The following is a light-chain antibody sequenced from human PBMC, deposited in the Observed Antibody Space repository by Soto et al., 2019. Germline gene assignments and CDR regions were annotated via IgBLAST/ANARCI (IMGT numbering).Light chain of an antibody. CDR3: QQYNNWPIT. CDR2: DAS. CDR1: QSVSGY. V-gene: IGKV3-11*01. Sequence: EIVLTQSPATLSLSPGERATLSCRASQSVSGYLAWYQQKPGQAPRLLIYDASNRATGIPARFRGSGSGTDFTLSISSLEPEDFAVYYCQQYNNWPITFGQGTRLEIK. J-gene: IGKJ5*01.